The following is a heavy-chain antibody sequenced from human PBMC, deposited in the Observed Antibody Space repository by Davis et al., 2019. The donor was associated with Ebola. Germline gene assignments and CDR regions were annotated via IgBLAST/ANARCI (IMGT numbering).Heavy chain of an antibody. D-gene: IGHD3/OR15-3a*01. Sequence: HSQTLSLTCAISGDSVSSSGAAWIWIRQSPSRGLEWLGRTYYNSKWYKDYAVSVKSRITINPDTSKNQFSLHLNSVTPGDTAVYYCARGWLRTGFDYWGQGTLVTVSS. J-gene: IGHJ4*02. CDR3: ARGWLRTGFDY. CDR1: GDSVSSSGAA. V-gene: IGHV6-1*01. CDR2: TYYNSKWYK.